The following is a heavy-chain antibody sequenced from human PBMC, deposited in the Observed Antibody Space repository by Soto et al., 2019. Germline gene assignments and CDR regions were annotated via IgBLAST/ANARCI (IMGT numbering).Heavy chain of an antibody. Sequence: GGSLRLSCAASGFTFSSYSMNWVRQAPGKGLEWVSYISSSSSTIYYADSVKGRFTISRDNAKNSLDLPMNSLRDEDTAVYYCARDAGYSSSWSYYYYGMDVWGQGTTVTVSS. V-gene: IGHV3-48*02. CDR3: ARDAGYSSSWSYYYYGMDV. D-gene: IGHD6-13*01. J-gene: IGHJ6*02. CDR2: ISSSSSTI. CDR1: GFTFSSYS.